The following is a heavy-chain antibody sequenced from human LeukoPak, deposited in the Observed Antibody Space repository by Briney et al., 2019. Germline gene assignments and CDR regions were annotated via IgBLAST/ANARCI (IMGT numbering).Heavy chain of an antibody. CDR1: GGSFSGYY. J-gene: IGHJ3*02. D-gene: IGHD6-6*01. V-gene: IGHV4-34*01. CDR2: INHSGST. Sequence: SETLSLTCAVYGGSFSGYYWSWIRQPPGKGLEWIGEINHSGSTNYNPSLKSRVTISVDTSKNQFSLKLSSVTAADTAVYYCAGKRLVAARDAFDIWGQGTMVTVSS. CDR3: AGKRLVAARDAFDI.